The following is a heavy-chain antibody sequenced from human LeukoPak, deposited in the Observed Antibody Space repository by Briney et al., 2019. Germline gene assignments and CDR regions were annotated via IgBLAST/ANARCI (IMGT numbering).Heavy chain of an antibody. CDR1: GFTFSSYG. V-gene: IGHV3-33*01. D-gene: IGHD5-24*01. J-gene: IGHJ5*02. Sequence: GGSLRLSCAASGFTFSSYGMHWVRQAPGKGLEWVAVIWYDGSNKYYADSVKGRFTISRDNSKNTLDLQMNSLRAADTAVYYCARDGLRGNNWFDPWGQGTLVTVSS. CDR2: IWYDGSNK. CDR3: ARDGLRGNNWFDP.